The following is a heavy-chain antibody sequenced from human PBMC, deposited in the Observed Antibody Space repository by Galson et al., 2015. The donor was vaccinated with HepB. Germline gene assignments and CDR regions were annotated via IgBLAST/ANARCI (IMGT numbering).Heavy chain of an antibody. V-gene: IGHV1-18*01. CDR3: ARSADQRMPFDY. J-gene: IGHJ4*02. D-gene: IGHD1-1*01. Sequence: SGAEVKKPGESLRISCKASGYTFTTYAISWVRQAPGQGLEWMGWISAYNGNTNYAQKLQGRVTMTTDTSTSTAYMELRSLRSDDTAVYYCARSADQRMPFDYWGQGTLVTVSS. CDR2: ISAYNGNT. CDR1: GYTFTTYA.